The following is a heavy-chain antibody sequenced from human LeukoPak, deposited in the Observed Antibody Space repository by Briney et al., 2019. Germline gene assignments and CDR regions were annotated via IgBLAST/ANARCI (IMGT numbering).Heavy chain of an antibody. D-gene: IGHD1-26*01. CDR2: ISYDGSNK. J-gene: IGHJ3*02. CDR1: GFTFSSYA. Sequence: GRSLRLSCAASGFTFSSYAMHWVRQAPGKGLEWVVVISYDGSNKYYADSVKGRFTISRDNSKNTLYLQMNSLRAEDTAVYYCAAWGRIVGAGGEAFDIWGQGTMVTVSS. V-gene: IGHV3-30-3*01. CDR3: AAWGRIVGAGGEAFDI.